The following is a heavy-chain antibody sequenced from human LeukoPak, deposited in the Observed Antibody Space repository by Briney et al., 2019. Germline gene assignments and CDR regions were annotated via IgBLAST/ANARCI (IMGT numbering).Heavy chain of an antibody. V-gene: IGHV3-23*01. D-gene: IGHD2-21*02. CDR3: ARASSVTTIFEY. CDR1: GFTFSSYA. CDR2: ISGSGSSI. J-gene: IGHJ4*02. Sequence: GGSLRLSCAASGFTFSSYAMGWVRQAPGKGLEWVSAISGSGSSIYYADSVKGRFTISGDNSKNALYLQMNSLRADDTAVYYCARASSVTTIFEYWGQGSLVTVSS.